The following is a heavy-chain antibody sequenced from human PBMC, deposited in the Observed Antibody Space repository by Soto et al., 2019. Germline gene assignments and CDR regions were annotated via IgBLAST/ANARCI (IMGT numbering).Heavy chain of an antibody. Sequence: ASVKVSCKASGYTFTAYYIHWVRQAPGQGLEWMGWINPNSGGTNYAQKFQGRVTMTRDTSISTAYMELSRLRSDDTAVYYCARDNWNDRIYDYWGQGTLVTVSS. CDR1: GYTFTAYY. J-gene: IGHJ4*02. D-gene: IGHD1-20*01. CDR2: INPNSGGT. CDR3: ARDNWNDRIYDY. V-gene: IGHV1-2*02.